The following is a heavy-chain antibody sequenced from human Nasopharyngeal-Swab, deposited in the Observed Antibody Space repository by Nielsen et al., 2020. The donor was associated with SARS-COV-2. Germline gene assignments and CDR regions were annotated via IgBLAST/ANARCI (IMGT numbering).Heavy chain of an antibody. Sequence: ASVKVSCKASGYTFTSYGISWVRQAPGQGLEWMGWISAYNGNTNYAQKFQGRVTITADKSTSTAYMELSSLRSEDTAVYYCARDLGDYGDYWGQGTLVTVSS. CDR2: ISAYNGNT. J-gene: IGHJ4*02. D-gene: IGHD4-17*01. CDR1: GYTFTSYG. V-gene: IGHV1-18*04. CDR3: ARDLGDYGDY.